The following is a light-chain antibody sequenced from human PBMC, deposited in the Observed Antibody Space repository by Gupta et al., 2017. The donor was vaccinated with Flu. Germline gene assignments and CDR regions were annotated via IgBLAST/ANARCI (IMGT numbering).Light chain of an antibody. J-gene: IGKJ5*01. V-gene: IGKV1-39*01. CDR3: QQRDSTPVT. CDR1: QSISSY. Sequence: DIQMTQSPSSLSASVGDRVTITCRASQSISSYLNWYQQKPGKAPKLLIYAASRLQSGVPSRFSGSGSGTDFTLTISRLQPEDFATYYCQQRDSTPVTFGQGTLMDIK. CDR2: AAS.